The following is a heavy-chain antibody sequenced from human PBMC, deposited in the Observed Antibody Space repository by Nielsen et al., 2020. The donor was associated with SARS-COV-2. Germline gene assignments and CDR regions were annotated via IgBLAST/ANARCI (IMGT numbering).Heavy chain of an antibody. J-gene: IGHJ6*02. CDR3: ARDIVVVPAALYYYYGMDV. D-gene: IGHD2-2*01. CDR2: ISWNSGSI. CDR1: GFTFDDYA. Sequence: GGSLRLSCAASGFTFDDYAMHWVRQVPGKGLEWVSGISWNSGSIGYADSVKGRFTISRDNAKNSLYLQMNSLRAEDTAVYYCARDIVVVPAALYYYYGMDVWGQGTTVTVSS. V-gene: IGHV3-9*01.